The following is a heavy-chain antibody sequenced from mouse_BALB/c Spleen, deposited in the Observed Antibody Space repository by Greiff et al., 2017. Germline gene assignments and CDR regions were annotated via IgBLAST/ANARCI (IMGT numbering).Heavy chain of an antibody. Sequence: VQLQQSGPGLVQPSQSLSITCTVSGFSLTRYGVHWVRQSPGKGLEWLGVIWSGGSTDYNAAFISRLSISKDNSKSQVFFKMNSLQANDTAIYYCAQGYYYGSSYGYFDVWGAGTTVTVSS. J-gene: IGHJ1*01. CDR1: GFSLTRYG. CDR2: IWSGGST. V-gene: IGHV2-2*02. D-gene: IGHD1-1*01. CDR3: AQGYYYGSSYGYFDV.